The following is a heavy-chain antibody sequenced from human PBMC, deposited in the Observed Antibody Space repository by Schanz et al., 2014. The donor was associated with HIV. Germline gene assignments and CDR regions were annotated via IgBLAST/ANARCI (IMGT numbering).Heavy chain of an antibody. J-gene: IGHJ4*02. CDR1: GYSFMNAA. Sequence: QVQLVQSAAEVKRPGSSVKVSCRTSGYSFMNAAINWVRQAPGQGLEWMGWINPSSGGTNYAQKFQGRVTMTRDTSISTAYMELRRLRSDDTAVYYCARDQNVISMVRGVMGGVDYWGQGTLVTVSS. D-gene: IGHD3-10*01. CDR2: INPSSGGT. V-gene: IGHV1-2*02. CDR3: ARDQNVISMVRGVMGGVDY.